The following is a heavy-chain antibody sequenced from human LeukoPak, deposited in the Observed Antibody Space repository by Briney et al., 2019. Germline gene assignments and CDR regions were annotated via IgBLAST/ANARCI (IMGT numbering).Heavy chain of an antibody. V-gene: IGHV3-23*01. Sequence: GGSLRLSCAASGFTFSSYAMSWVRQTPGKGLEWVSAISGSGGSTYYADSVKGRFTISRDNSKNTLYLQMNSLRAEDTAVYYCAKAVALRGYFDYWGQGTLVTVSS. CDR2: ISGSGGST. CDR1: GFTFSSYA. D-gene: IGHD2-15*01. CDR3: AKAVALRGYFDY. J-gene: IGHJ4*02.